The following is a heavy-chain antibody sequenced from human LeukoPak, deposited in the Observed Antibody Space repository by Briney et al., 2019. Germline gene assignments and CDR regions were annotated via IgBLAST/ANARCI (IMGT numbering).Heavy chain of an antibody. CDR1: GFTFSNYW. V-gene: IGHV3-7*01. Sequence: GGSLRLSCAASGFTFSNYWMSWVRQAPGTGLEGVANINQDGSIKYYVDSVKGRFTISRDNAKNSLYLQMNSLRAEDTAVYYCARLYSSGNETHFDYWGQGILVTVSS. CDR2: INQDGSIK. D-gene: IGHD6-19*01. CDR3: ARLYSSGNETHFDY. J-gene: IGHJ4*02.